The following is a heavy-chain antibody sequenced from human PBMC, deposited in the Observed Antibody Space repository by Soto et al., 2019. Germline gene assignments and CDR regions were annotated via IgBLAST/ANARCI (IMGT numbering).Heavy chain of an antibody. CDR1: GYSFTSYW. J-gene: IGHJ6*02. V-gene: IGHV5-10-1*01. D-gene: IGHD3-9*01. Sequence: GESLKISCKGSGYSFTSYWISWVRQMPGKGLEWMGRIDPSDSYTNYSPSFQGHVTISADKSISTAYLQWSSLKASDTAMYYCASNPYYDTLTGPSGYGMDVWGQGTTVTVSS. CDR2: IDPSDSYT. CDR3: ASNPYYDTLTGPSGYGMDV.